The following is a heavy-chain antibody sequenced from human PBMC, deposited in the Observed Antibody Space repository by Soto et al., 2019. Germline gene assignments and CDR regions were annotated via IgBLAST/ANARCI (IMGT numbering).Heavy chain of an antibody. CDR3: AATAVAGPYQT. D-gene: IGHD6-19*01. CDR2: IVVGSGNT. Sequence: GASVKVSCTTSGFTFSSSAVHWVRQARGHRLQWIGWIVVGSGNTNYAQKFQERVTITRDMSTSTAYMELSSLRSEDTAVYYCAATAVAGPYQTWGQGTLVTVSS. CDR1: GFTFSSSA. J-gene: IGHJ4*02. V-gene: IGHV1-58*01.